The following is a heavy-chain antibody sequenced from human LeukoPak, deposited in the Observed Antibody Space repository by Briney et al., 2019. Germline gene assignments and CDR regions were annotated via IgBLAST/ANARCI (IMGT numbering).Heavy chain of an antibody. CDR2: IYYSGST. J-gene: IGHJ4*02. D-gene: IGHD2-2*01. CDR3: ARTTDCSSTSCWQYDY. V-gene: IGHV4-59*01. CDR1: GASISSYC. Sequence: PSESLSLTCTVSGASISSYCWSWIRQPPGKGLELIGYIYYSGSTNYNPSLKSRVTISVDTSKNHFSLKVSSVTAADTAVYYCARTTDCSSTSCWQYDYWGQGNLVTVSS.